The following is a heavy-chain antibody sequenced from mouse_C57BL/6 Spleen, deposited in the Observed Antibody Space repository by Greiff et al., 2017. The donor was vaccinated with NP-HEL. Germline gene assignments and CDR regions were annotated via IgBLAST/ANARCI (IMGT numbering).Heavy chain of an antibody. CDR3: TRGPMIKTNFDY. V-gene: IGHV1-15*01. J-gene: IGHJ2*01. CDR1: GYTFTDYE. D-gene: IGHD2-4*01. CDR2: IDPETGGT. Sequence: QVQLQQSGAELVRPGASVTLSCKASGYTFTDYEMHWVKQTPVHGLEWIGAIDPETGGTAYNQKFKGKAILTADKSSSTAYMELRSLTSEDSAVYYCTRGPMIKTNFDYWGQGTTLTVSS.